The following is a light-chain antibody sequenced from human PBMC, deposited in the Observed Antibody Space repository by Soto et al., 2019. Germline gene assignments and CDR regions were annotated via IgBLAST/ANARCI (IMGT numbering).Light chain of an antibody. J-gene: IGKJ4*01. V-gene: IGKV4-1*01. CDR1: QSVLYSSNNKNY. CDR2: WAS. Sequence: DIVMTQSPDSLAVSLGERATINCKSSQSVLYSSNNKNYLAWYQQKPGQPPKLLIYWASTRESGVPDRFSGSGSGTDFTLNISSLQAEDVAVYYCQQYYSNPLTFGGGNKVDI. CDR3: QQYYSNPLT.